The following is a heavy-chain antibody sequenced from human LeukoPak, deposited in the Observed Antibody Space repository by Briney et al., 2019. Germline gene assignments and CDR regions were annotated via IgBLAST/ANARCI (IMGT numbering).Heavy chain of an antibody. CDR1: GDSVSSSSVA. CDR2: TYYRSKWYN. Sequence: SQTLSLTCAISGDSVSSSSVAWNWIRQSPSRGLEWLGRTYYRSKWYNEYAESVKSRITINPDTSKNQFSLQLNSVTPEDTAVYYCARDPGWLDFDQWGQGTLVTVSS. D-gene: IGHD6-19*01. CDR3: ARDPGWLDFDQ. J-gene: IGHJ4*02. V-gene: IGHV6-1*01.